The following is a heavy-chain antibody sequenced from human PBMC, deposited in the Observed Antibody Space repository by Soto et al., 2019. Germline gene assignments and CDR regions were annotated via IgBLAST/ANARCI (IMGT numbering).Heavy chain of an antibody. CDR2: ISAYNGNT. D-gene: IGHD6-19*01. Sequence: GASVKVSCKASGYTFTSYGISWVRQAPGQGLEWMGWISAYNGNTNYAQKLQDRVTMTTDTSTSTAYMELRSLRSDDTAVYYCAFQGVAVAGPSDAFDIWGQGTMVTVSS. V-gene: IGHV1-18*01. J-gene: IGHJ3*02. CDR1: GYTFTSYG. CDR3: AFQGVAVAGPSDAFDI.